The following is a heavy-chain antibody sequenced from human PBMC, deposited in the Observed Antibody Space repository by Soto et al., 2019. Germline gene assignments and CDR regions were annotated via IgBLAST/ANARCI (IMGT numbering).Heavy chain of an antibody. Sequence: PGGSLRLSCDASGFTFGDYYMSWIRQVPGQGPEWLAFISSSGSYTKYSDTMRGRLTVSRDNGQNSLYLQMNSLRVDDTGVYYCARLRVGVNWYFDLWGRGTMVPVSA. CDR2: ISSSGSYT. D-gene: IGHD1-26*01. V-gene: IGHV3-11*06. CDR1: GFTFGDYY. J-gene: IGHJ2*01. CDR3: ARLRVGVNWYFDL.